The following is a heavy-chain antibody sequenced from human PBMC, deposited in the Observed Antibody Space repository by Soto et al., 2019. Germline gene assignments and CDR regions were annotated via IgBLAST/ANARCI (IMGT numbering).Heavy chain of an antibody. J-gene: IGHJ4*02. CDR3: TTFRYSSDSSTYSVWDF. D-gene: IGHD3-22*01. Sequence: EVQLVQSGGGLVKPGGSLRLSCAASGFTFSDAWMNWVRQVPGKGLEWVGRVKSRTDGGTTDYAAPVKGRFTISRDDSKNRLYLQMNSLKTEDTAVYFCTTFRYSSDSSTYSVWDFWGQGTLVTVSS. CDR1: GFTFSDAW. V-gene: IGHV3-15*07. CDR2: VKSRTDGGTT.